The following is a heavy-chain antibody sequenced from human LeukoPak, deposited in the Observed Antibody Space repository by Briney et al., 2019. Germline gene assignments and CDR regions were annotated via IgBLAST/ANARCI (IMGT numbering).Heavy chain of an antibody. CDR3: AKGISTSWRSFNY. J-gene: IGHJ4*02. V-gene: IGHV3-23*01. Sequence: GGSLRLSCAASGFTFSSYAMSWVRQAPGKGLEWVSGISDSGGATYYADSVRGRFTISRDNSKSTLYLEMNSLRAEDTAVYFCAKGISTSWRSFNYWGQGALVTVSS. D-gene: IGHD6-13*01. CDR1: GFTFSSYA. CDR2: ISDSGGAT.